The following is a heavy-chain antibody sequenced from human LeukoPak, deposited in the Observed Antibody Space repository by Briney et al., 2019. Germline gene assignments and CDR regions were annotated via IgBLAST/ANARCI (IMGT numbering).Heavy chain of an antibody. J-gene: IGHJ4*02. D-gene: IGHD6-13*01. CDR3: ARTSSWYPYYFDY. CDR2: IYSGGST. Sequence: GGSLRLSCAASGFTFSSYWMSWVRQAPGKGLEWVSVIYSGGSTYYADSVKGRFTISRDNSKNTLYLQMNSLRAEDTAVYYCARTSSWYPYYFDYWGQGTLVTVSS. CDR1: GFTFSSYW. V-gene: IGHV3-53*01.